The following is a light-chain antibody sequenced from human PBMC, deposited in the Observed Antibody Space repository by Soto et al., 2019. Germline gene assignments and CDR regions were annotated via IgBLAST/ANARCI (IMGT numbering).Light chain of an antibody. CDR3: QQYNTYST. Sequence: DIQMTQSPSTLSASVGDRVTITCRASQSITNWLAWYQQKPGKAPKLLIYAASTLQSGVPSRFSGGGSGTEFTLTISSLQPDDFATYYCQQYNTYSTFGQGTRLEVK. CDR1: QSITNW. V-gene: IGKV1-5*01. CDR2: AAS. J-gene: IGKJ5*01.